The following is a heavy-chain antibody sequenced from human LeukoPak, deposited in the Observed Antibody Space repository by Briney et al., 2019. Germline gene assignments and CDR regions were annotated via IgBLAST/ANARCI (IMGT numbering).Heavy chain of an antibody. CDR2: ITSSSSSI. J-gene: IGHJ4*02. D-gene: IGHD2/OR15-2a*01. CDR3: ARDNMGFDY. CDR1: GFTFSSYE. V-gene: IGHV3-48*01. Sequence: GGSLRLSCAASGFTFSSYEMNWVRQAPGKGLEWVSYITSSSSSIYYADSVKGRFTISRDNAKNSLYLQMNSLRAEDTAVYYCARDNMGFDYRGQGALVTVYS.